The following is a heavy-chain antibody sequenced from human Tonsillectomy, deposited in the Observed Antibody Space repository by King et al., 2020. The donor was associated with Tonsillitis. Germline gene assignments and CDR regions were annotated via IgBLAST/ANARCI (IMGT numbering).Heavy chain of an antibody. V-gene: IGHV4-59*08. D-gene: IGHD6-6*01. CDR3: ARYSVAAREWFDY. CDR2: IYYSGST. J-gene: IGHJ4*02. CDR1: GGSMSSYY. Sequence: VQLQESGPGLVKPSETLSLTCSVSGGSMSSYYWSWIRQPPGKGLEWIGYIYYSGSTNYNPSLKSRVTISVDTSKNQFSLKLSSVTAADTAVYYCARYSVAAREWFDYWGQGTLVTVSS.